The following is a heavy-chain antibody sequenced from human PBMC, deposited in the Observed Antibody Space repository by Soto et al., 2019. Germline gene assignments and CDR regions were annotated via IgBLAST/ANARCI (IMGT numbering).Heavy chain of an antibody. D-gene: IGHD6-13*01. J-gene: IGHJ5*02. CDR2: INPQSGGT. CDR1: GYSFTGYY. CDR3: ARGAATGSNWFDP. Sequence: ASVQVSWQASGYSFTGYYIHWGQQTPEQGLEWMGWINPQSGGTKYGQKYQGRVTMTRDTSISTAYMELSRLRSDDTAVYYCARGAATGSNWFDPWGQGTLVTVSS. V-gene: IGHV1-2*02.